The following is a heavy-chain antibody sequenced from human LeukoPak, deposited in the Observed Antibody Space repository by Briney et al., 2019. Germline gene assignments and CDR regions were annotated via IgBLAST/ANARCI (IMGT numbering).Heavy chain of an antibody. CDR2: TSGSGGST. Sequence: PGGSLRLSCAASGFTFSSYAMSWVRQAPGKGLEWVSATSGSGGSTYYADSVKGRFTISRDNSKNTLYLQMNSLRAEDTAVYYCASLACSGGSCYSDAFDIWGQGTMVTVSS. D-gene: IGHD2-15*01. CDR3: ASLACSGGSCYSDAFDI. J-gene: IGHJ3*02. CDR1: GFTFSSYA. V-gene: IGHV3-23*01.